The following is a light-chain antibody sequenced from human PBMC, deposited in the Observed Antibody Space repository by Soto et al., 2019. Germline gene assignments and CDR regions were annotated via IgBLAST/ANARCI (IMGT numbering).Light chain of an antibody. V-gene: IGKV3-15*01. CDR2: GES. J-gene: IGKJ1*01. Sequence: EIVLTQSPGTLSLSPGELATLCCRASQSVSSSYLAWYQQKTGQAPRILIYGESTRATGIPVRFSGSASGTELNLTISSLQSEDFTVYYCQKYNKWPLTCGQGTKVDIK. CDR3: QKYNKWPLT. CDR1: QSVSSSY.